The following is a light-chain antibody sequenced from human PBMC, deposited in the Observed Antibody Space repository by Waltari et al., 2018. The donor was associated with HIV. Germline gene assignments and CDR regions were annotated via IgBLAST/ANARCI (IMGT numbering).Light chain of an antibody. CDR2: GAS. J-gene: IGKJ1*01. Sequence: EIVMTQSPATLSVSPGERATLSCRASQIVTSNLAWYQQKPGQAPRLLIYGASTRATGIPARFSGSGSGTDFTLTIRSLQSEDFAVYYCQQYNNWPPTFGQGTKVEIK. CDR3: QQYNNWPPT. CDR1: QIVTSN. V-gene: IGKV3-15*01.